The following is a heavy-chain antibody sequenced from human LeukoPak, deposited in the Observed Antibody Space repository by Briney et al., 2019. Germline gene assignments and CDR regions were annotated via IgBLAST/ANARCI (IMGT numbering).Heavy chain of an antibody. V-gene: IGHV3-21*01. Sequence: GGSLRLSCAASGFTFSSYSMNWVRQAPGKGLEWVSSISSSSSYIYYADSVKGRFTISRDNAKNSLYLQMNSLRAEDTAVYYCARDGGYYYWNYYYGMDVWGQGTTVTVSS. J-gene: IGHJ6*02. D-gene: IGHD3-22*01. CDR2: ISSSSSYI. CDR1: GFTFSSYS. CDR3: ARDGGYYYWNYYYGMDV.